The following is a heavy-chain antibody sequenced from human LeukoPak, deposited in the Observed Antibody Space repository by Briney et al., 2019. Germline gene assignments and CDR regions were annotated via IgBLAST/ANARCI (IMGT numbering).Heavy chain of an antibody. J-gene: IGHJ3*02. CDR3: ASRSAPRIFGVVIIAFDI. D-gene: IGHD3-3*01. V-gene: IGHV4-39*01. CDR1: GGSISSSSYY. CDR2: IYYSGST. Sequence: SETLSLTCTVSGGSISSSSYYWGWIRQPPGKGLEWIGSIYYSGSTYYNPSLKSRVTISVDTSKNQFSLKLSSVTAADTAVYYCASRSAPRIFGVVIIAFDIWGQGTMVTVSS.